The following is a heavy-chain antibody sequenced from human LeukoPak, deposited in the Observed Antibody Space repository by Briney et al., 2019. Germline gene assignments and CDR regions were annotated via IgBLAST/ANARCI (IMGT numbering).Heavy chain of an antibody. V-gene: IGHV3-7*01. CDR2: IKQDGSEK. D-gene: IGHD5-18*01. CDR3: ARAGYSYVNYFDY. Sequence: GGSLRLSCAASGFTFSSYWMSWFRQAPGKGLKGVANIKQDGSEKYDVDSVKGRFTISRDNAKNSLYLQMNSLRAEDTAVYYCARAGYSYVNYFDYWGQGTLVTVSS. J-gene: IGHJ4*02. CDR1: GFTFSSYW.